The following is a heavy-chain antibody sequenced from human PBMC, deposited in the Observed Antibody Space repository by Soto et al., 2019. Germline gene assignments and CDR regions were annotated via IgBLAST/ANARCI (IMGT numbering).Heavy chain of an antibody. D-gene: IGHD6-13*01. V-gene: IGHV1-69*08. Sequence: QVQLVQSGAEVKKPGSSVKVSCKASGGTFSSYTISWVRQAPGQGLEWMGRIIPILGIANYAQKFQGRVTITADKSTSTAYMELSSLRSEDTAVYYCARDLRPGIAGAGTNYWGQGTLVTVSS. CDR3: ARDLRPGIAGAGTNY. J-gene: IGHJ4*02. CDR1: GGTFSSYT. CDR2: IIPILGIA.